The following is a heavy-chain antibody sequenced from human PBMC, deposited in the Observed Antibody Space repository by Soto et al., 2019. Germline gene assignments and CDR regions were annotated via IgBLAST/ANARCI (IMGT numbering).Heavy chain of an antibody. CDR3: ARDQGFYDSSGYYVRQPYNFDY. CDR1: GYTFTSYS. Sequence: GASVKVSCKASGYTFTSYSISWVRQAPGQGLEWMGWISAYNGNTNYAQKLQGRVTMTTDTSTSTAYMELRSLRSDDTAVYYCARDQGFYDSSGYYVRQPYNFDYWGQGTLVTVSS. D-gene: IGHD3-22*01. CDR2: ISAYNGNT. V-gene: IGHV1-18*01. J-gene: IGHJ4*02.